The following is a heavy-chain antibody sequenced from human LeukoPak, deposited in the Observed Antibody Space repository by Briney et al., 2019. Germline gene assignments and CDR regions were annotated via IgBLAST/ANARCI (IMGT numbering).Heavy chain of an antibody. J-gene: IGHJ3*01. Sequence: GGSLRLSCAASGFTFSSYSMNWVRQAPGKGLEWISQITSSNTIYYADSVKGRFTISRDNSRNTLDLQMNSLRAEDTAVYYCARHRAYGFDFWGQGTLVTVSS. CDR3: ARHRAYGFDF. V-gene: IGHV3-48*01. CDR1: GFTFSSYS. CDR2: ITSSNTI.